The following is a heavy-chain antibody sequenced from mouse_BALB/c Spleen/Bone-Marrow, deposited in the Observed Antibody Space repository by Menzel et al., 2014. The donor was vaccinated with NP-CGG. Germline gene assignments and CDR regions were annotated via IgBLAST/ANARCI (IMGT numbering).Heavy chain of an antibody. CDR2: ILPGSGSI. Sequence: QVQLQQSGAELMKPGASVKISSKATGYTFSSYWIEWVKQRPGHGLEWIGEILPGSGSIKYNEKFKGKATFTADTSSNTAYMQLSSLTSEDSAVYYCASRYDTMDYWGQGTSVTVSS. CDR3: ASRYDTMDY. J-gene: IGHJ4*01. CDR1: GYTFSSYW. V-gene: IGHV1-9*01.